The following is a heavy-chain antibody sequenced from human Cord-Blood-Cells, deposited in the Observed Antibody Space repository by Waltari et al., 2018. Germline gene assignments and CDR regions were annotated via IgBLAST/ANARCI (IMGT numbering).Heavy chain of an antibody. J-gene: IGHJ4*02. CDR2: ILYDGSNK. CDR1: GFTFSSYG. D-gene: IGHD3-3*01. V-gene: IGHV3-30*18. Sequence: QVQLVESGGGVVQPGRSLRLSCAASGFTFSSYGMHWVRQAPGKGLEWVAVILYDGSNKYNADAVKGRFTISVDNSKNTRYLQMSSLRAEDTAVYYCAKGGLRFLVWFLYYLDYWGQGTLVTVSS. CDR3: AKGGLRFLVWFLYYLDY.